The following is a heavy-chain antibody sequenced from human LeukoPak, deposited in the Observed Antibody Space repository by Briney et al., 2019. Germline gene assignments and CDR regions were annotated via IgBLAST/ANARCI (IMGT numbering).Heavy chain of an antibody. Sequence: SETLSPTCTVSGGSISSYYWSWIRQPPGKGLEWIGFIYYSGSTNYNPSLKSRVTISVDTSKNQFSLKLSSVTAADTAVYYCARPSLDYGGIDAFDFWGQGTLVTVSS. D-gene: IGHD4-23*01. CDR2: IYYSGST. CDR1: GGSISSYY. J-gene: IGHJ3*01. CDR3: ARPSLDYGGIDAFDF. V-gene: IGHV4-59*08.